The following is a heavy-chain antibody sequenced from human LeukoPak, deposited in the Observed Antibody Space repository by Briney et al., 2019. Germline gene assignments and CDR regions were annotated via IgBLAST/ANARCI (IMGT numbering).Heavy chain of an antibody. V-gene: IGHV3-9*01. Sequence: GRSLRLSCAASGFTFDDYAMHWVRQAPGKGLEWVSGISWNSGSIGYADSVKGRFTISRDNAKNSLYLQMNSLRAEDTALYYCARAYYDYVWGSYRLAPFDYWGQGTLVTVSS. CDR2: ISWNSGSI. D-gene: IGHD3-16*02. J-gene: IGHJ4*02. CDR1: GFTFDDYA. CDR3: ARAYYDYVWGSYRLAPFDY.